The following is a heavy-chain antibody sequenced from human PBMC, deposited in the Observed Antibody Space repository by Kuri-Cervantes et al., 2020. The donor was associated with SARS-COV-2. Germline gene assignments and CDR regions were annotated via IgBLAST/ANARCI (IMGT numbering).Heavy chain of an antibody. D-gene: IGHD3-22*01. CDR2: IYSGGST. J-gene: IGHJ4*02. Sequence: GESLKISCAASGFTVSSNYMSWVRQAPGKGLEWVSVIYSGGSTYYADSVKGRFTISRDNSKNTLYLQMNSLRAEDTAVYYCAKTYYYDSSGYYWGQGTLVTVSS. V-gene: IGHV3-53*01. CDR3: AKTYYYDSSGYY. CDR1: GFTVSSNY.